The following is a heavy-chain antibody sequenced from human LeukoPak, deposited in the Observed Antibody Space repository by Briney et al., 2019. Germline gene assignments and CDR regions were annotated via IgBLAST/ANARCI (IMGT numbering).Heavy chain of an antibody. D-gene: IGHD3-10*01. CDR1: GFTFSSYW. CDR2: INSDGRST. Sequence: GGSLRLSCAASGFTFSSYWMHWVRQAPGKGLVRVSRINSDGRSTSYADSVKGRFTISRDNAKNTLYLQMNSLRVEDTAVYYCASTTWFQYYFDYWGQGALVTVSS. J-gene: IGHJ4*02. V-gene: IGHV3-74*01. CDR3: ASTTWFQYYFDY.